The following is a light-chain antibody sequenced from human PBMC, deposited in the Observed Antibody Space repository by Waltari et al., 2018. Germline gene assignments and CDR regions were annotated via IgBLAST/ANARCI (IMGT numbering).Light chain of an antibody. Sequence: EIQMTQSPSSVSASVGDRVTITCRASQAVSTWLAWYQQKPGNYPNLLIYHASSLQRGVPSRFSGSGSGTDFTLTISSLQPEDSATYYCQQGDSVPPTFGQGTKVEIK. CDR2: HAS. J-gene: IGKJ1*01. V-gene: IGKV1-12*01. CDR1: QAVSTW. CDR3: QQGDSVPPT.